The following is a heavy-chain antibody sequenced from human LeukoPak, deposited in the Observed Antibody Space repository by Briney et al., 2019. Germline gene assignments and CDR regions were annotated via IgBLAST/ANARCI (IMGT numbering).Heavy chain of an antibody. CDR2: ISYDGSNK. Sequence: GGSLRLSCAASGFTFSSYAMHWVRQAPGKGLEWVAVISYDGSNKYYADSVKGRFTISRDNSKNTLYLQMNSLRAEDTAVYYCAKADAPLFWGQGTLVTVSS. V-gene: IGHV3-30-3*01. CDR3: AKADAPLF. J-gene: IGHJ4*02. CDR1: GFTFSSYA.